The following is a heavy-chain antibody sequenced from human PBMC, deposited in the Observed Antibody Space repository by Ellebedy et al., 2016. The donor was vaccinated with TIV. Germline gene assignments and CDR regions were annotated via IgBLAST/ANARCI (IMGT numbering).Heavy chain of an antibody. Sequence: ASVKVSXXASGYTFTGYYMHWVRQAPGQGLEWMGIINPSGGSTSYAQKFQGRVTMTRDTSTSTVYMELSSLRSEDTAVYYCARLYYDSSGYYFDAFDIWGQGTMVTVSS. D-gene: IGHD3-22*01. CDR1: GYTFTGYY. V-gene: IGHV1-46*01. CDR3: ARLYYDSSGYYFDAFDI. CDR2: INPSGGST. J-gene: IGHJ3*02.